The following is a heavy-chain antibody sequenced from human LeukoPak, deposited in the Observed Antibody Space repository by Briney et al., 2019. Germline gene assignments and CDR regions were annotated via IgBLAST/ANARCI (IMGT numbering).Heavy chain of an antibody. Sequence: GGSLRLSCVASGFSFGFNTYGTQWVRQAPGKGLEWVSSISSGTSYIYYAESVRGRFTISRDNTKNSLHLQMNSLRDEDTAVYYCARDRGGDFDYWGQGTLVTVSS. D-gene: IGHD3-10*01. CDR2: ISSGTSYI. CDR3: ARDRGGDFDY. V-gene: IGHV3-21*01. J-gene: IGHJ4*02. CDR1: GFSFGFNTYG.